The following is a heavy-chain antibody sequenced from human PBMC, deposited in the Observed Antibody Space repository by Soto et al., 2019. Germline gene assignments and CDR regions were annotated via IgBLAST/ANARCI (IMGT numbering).Heavy chain of an antibody. D-gene: IGHD3-3*01. Sequence: EVQLLESGGGLVQPGGSLRLSCAASGFTFSSYAMSWVRQAPGKGLEWVSAITGSGDSTSYADSVKGRFTVSRDNSKNTLYLQMNSLRAEDTAVYYCAKVFVFTIREGFDYWGLGTLVTVSS. CDR2: ITGSGDST. CDR1: GFTFSSYA. J-gene: IGHJ4*02. V-gene: IGHV3-23*01. CDR3: AKVFVFTIREGFDY.